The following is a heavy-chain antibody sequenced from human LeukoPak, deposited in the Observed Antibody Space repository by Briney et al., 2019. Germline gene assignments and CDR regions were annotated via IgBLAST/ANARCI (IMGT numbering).Heavy chain of an antibody. V-gene: IGHV1-69*13. Sequence: ASVKVSCKASGYTFTGYHMHWVRQAPGQGLEWMGGIIPIFGTANYAQKFQGRVTITADESTSTAYMELSSLRSEDTAVYYCARGSYDSSGYYSPNFDYWGQGTLVTVSS. CDR3: ARGSYDSSGYYSPNFDY. CDR2: IIPIFGTA. CDR1: GYTFTGYH. D-gene: IGHD3-22*01. J-gene: IGHJ4*02.